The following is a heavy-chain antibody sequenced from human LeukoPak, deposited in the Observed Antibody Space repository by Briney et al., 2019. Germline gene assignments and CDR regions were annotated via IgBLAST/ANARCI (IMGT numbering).Heavy chain of an antibody. J-gene: IGHJ4*02. CDR3: ARHYNNYGYRLDY. D-gene: IGHD4-11*01. V-gene: IGHV4-39*01. Sequence: SETLSLTCTVSGGSISGSTYYWGWIRQPPGKGLEWLGSIHSGGNTYYKPSLKSRVTLSVDTSKSQFSLRLTSVTAADTAVYYCARHYNNYGYRLDYWGQGTLVTVSS. CDR2: IHSGGNT. CDR1: GGSISGSTYY.